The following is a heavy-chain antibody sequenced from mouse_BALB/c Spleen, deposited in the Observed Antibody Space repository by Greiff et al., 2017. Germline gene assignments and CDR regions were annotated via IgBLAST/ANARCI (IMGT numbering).Heavy chain of an antibody. CDR3: TRGGLRAYYAMDY. V-gene: IGHV1S22*01. J-gene: IGHJ4*01. Sequence: LQQPGSELVRPGASVKLSCKASGYTFTSYWMHWVKQRHGQGLEWIGNIYPGSGSTNYDEKFKSKGTLTVDTSSSTAYMHLSSLTSEDSAVYYCTRGGLRAYYAMDYWGQGTSVTVSS. CDR2: IYPGSGST. D-gene: IGHD2-4*01. CDR1: GYTFTSYW.